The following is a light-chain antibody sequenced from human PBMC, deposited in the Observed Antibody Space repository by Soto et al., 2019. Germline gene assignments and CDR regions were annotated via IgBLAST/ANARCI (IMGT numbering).Light chain of an antibody. CDR1: QGISFD. J-gene: IGKJ2*01. Sequence: AIQVTQPPSSLSTSVGDRVTITCRASQGISFDVAWYQQKPGKAPKLLIYAASSLQSGVPSRFSGSGSGTDFTLTISSLQPEDFATYYCLQDYNYPYTFGQGTKLEIK. CDR3: LQDYNYPYT. V-gene: IGKV1-6*01. CDR2: AAS.